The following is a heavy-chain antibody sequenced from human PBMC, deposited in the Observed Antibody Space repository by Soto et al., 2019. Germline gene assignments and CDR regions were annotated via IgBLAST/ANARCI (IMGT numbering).Heavy chain of an antibody. D-gene: IGHD1-26*01. Sequence: SETLSLTCTVSGGSISSYYWSWIRQPPGKGLEWIGYIYYSGSTNYNPSLKSRVTISVDTSKNQFSLKLSSVTAADTAVYYCARSVGWELLRQDAFDIWGQGTMVTVSS. J-gene: IGHJ3*02. CDR2: IYYSGST. CDR3: ARSVGWELLRQDAFDI. V-gene: IGHV4-59*01. CDR1: GGSISSYY.